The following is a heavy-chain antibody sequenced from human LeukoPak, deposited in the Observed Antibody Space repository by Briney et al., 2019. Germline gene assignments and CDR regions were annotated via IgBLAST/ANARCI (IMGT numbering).Heavy chain of an antibody. V-gene: IGHV3-15*01. CDR2: IKSKADGETT. J-gene: IGHJ4*02. D-gene: IGHD2-21*01. CDR3: AADIPSAIYPIDF. CDR1: GFTFSSAW. Sequence: PGGSLRLSCTASGFTFSSAWMSWVRQAPGKGLEWVGLIKSKADGETTHYAAPVKDRFTLSRDDSIRTLYLQMNNLKTEDTAVYYCAADIPSAIYPIDFWGRGALVTVST.